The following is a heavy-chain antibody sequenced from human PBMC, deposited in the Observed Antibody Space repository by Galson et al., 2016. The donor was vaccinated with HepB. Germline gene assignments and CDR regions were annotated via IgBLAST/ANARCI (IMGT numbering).Heavy chain of an antibody. Sequence: SLRLSCATSGFTFNTYSMNWVRQAPGKGLEWVSSISGTSTYIYYADSVKGRFTISRDNAKNSLYLQMNNVRAEDTAVYYCARDLRGMIRFFDWSTHFDSWGQGPLATVSP. CDR3: ARDLRGMIRFFDWSTHFDS. CDR2: ISGTSTYI. D-gene: IGHD3-9*01. V-gene: IGHV3-21*01. J-gene: IGHJ4*02. CDR1: GFTFNTYS.